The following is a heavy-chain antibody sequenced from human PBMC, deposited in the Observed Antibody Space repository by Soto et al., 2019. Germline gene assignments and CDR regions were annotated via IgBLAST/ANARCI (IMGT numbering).Heavy chain of an antibody. D-gene: IGHD1-26*01. CDR3: TRDRVVGVGATTIYDAFDI. V-gene: IGHV3-49*04. Sequence: GGSLRLSCTASGFTFGDYAMSWVRQAPGKGLEWVGFIRSKAYGGTTEYAASVKGRFTISRDDSKSIAYLQMNSLKTEDTAVYYCTRDRVVGVGATTIYDAFDIWGQGTMVTVSS. J-gene: IGHJ3*02. CDR1: GFTFGDYA. CDR2: IRSKAYGGTT.